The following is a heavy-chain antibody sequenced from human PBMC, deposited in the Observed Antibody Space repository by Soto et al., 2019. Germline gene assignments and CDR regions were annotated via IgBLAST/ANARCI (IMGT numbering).Heavy chain of an antibody. CDR3: ASRLLYVDAFDI. V-gene: IGHV1-2*06. CDR2: INPNSGGT. Sequence: GASVKVSCKASGYTFTGYYMHWARQAPGQGLEWMGRINPNSGGTNYAQKFQGRVTMTRDTSISTAYMELSRLRSDDTAVYYCASRLLYVDAFDIWGQGTMVTVSS. D-gene: IGHD3-16*01. CDR1: GYTFTGYY. J-gene: IGHJ3*02.